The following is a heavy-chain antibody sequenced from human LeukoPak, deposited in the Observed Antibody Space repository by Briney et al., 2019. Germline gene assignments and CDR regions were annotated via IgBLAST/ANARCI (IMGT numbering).Heavy chain of an antibody. D-gene: IGHD1/OR15-1a*01. Sequence: MPSETLSLTCAVYGGSFSGSYWTWIRQPPGKGLEWIGGFNHTGYTKYNPSLKSRVTISADTSKNQFSLRLTSMTAADTAVYYCARDRNNDNRGFDPWGQGTLVTVSS. CDR3: ARDRNNDNRGFDP. V-gene: IGHV4-34*01. J-gene: IGHJ5*02. CDR2: FNHTGYT. CDR1: GGSFSGSY.